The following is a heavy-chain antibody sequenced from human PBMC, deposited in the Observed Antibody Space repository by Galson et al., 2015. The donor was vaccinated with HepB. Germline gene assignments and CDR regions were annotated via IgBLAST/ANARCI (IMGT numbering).Heavy chain of an antibody. V-gene: IGHV3-30*18. J-gene: IGHJ5*02. CDR3: AKSESFGEDVDVAFDP. D-gene: IGHD3-10*01. CDR2: IFYDGSNR. CDR1: GFTFRTYT. Sequence: SLRLSCAASGFTFRTYTFHWVRQAPGKGLEWVAVIFYDGSNRYYADSVKGRFTISRDNSKNTLYLQMNSVRAEDTAVYYCAKSESFGEDVDVAFDPWGQGTLVIVSS.